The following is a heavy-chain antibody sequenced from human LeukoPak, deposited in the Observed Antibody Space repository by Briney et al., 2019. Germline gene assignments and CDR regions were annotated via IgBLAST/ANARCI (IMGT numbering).Heavy chain of an antibody. CDR1: GDSIGSNY. CDR3: ARGPPFDS. V-gene: IGHV4-59*01. J-gene: IGHJ4*02. Sequence: SETLSLTCTVSGDSIGSNYWSWIRQTPTKGLEWIAYIYNTESTNYSPSLGSRLTISVDTSRNQFSLKLSSVTAADTAVYYCARGPPFDSWGQGTLVTVSS. CDR2: IYNTEST.